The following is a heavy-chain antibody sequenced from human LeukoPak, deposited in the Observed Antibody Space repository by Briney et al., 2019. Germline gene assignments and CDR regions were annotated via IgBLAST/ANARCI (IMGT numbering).Heavy chain of an antibody. CDR3: ARAPSGITIFGVVYYYFDY. CDR1: GYTFTSYY. J-gene: IGHJ4*02. Sequence: GASVTVSCTASGYTFTSYYIHWVRQAPGQGLEWMGGIIPIFGTANYAQKFQGRVTITADESTSTAYMELSSLRSEDTAVYYCARAPSGITIFGVVYYYFDYWGQGTLVTVSS. D-gene: IGHD3-3*01. V-gene: IGHV1-69*13. CDR2: IIPIFGTA.